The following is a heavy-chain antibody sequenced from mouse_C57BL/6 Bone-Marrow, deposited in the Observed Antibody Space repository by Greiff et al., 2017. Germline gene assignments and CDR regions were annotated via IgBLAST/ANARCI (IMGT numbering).Heavy chain of an antibody. CDR1: GFNIKDDY. Sequence: VQLKESGAGLVRPGASVKLSCTASGFNIKDDYMHWVKQRPEQGLEWIGWIDPENGDTEYASKFQGKATITADTSSNTAYLQLSSLTSEDTAVYYCTTPGSLDYWGQGTTLTVSS. J-gene: IGHJ2*01. D-gene: IGHD1-1*01. V-gene: IGHV14-4*01. CDR2: IDPENGDT. CDR3: TTPGSLDY.